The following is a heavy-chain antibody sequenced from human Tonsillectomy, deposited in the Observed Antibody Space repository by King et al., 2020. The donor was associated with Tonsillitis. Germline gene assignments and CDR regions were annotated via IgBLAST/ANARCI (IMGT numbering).Heavy chain of an antibody. Sequence: VQLVESGGGLIQPGGSLRLSCAASGFTVSSNYMNWVRQAPGKGLEWVSVLFSGRSTYYADSVKGRFTISRDNSKNMLFLQMNSLRAEDTAVYYCARGPDTATLYYVDYWGQGTLVTVSS. CDR2: LFSGRST. D-gene: IGHD5-18*01. V-gene: IGHV3-53*01. CDR3: ARGPDTATLYYVDY. CDR1: GFTVSSNY. J-gene: IGHJ4*02.